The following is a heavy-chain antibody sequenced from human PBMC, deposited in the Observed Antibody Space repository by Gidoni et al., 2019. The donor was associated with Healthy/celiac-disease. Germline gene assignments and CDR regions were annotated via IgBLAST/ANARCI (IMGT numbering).Heavy chain of an antibody. Sequence: QVQLQQWGAGLLKPSETLSLTCAVYGGSFSGYYWRWIRQPPGKGLEWIGEINHSGSTNYNPSLKSRVTISVDTSKNQFSLKLSSVTAADTAVYYCARGRNIAAAGIRYFQHWGQGTLVTVSS. V-gene: IGHV4-34*01. D-gene: IGHD6-13*01. CDR2: INHSGST. J-gene: IGHJ1*01. CDR3: ARGRNIAAAGIRYFQH. CDR1: GGSFSGYY.